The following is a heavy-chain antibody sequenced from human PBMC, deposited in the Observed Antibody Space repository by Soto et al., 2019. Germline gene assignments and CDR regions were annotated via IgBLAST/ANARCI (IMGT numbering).Heavy chain of an antibody. J-gene: IGHJ6*02. V-gene: IGHV3-73*01. CDR1: GLTFSGSA. CDR2: IRSKANSYAT. D-gene: IGHD2-2*01. CDR3: TSSHQLLFPYYYYGMDV. Sequence: PGGSLRLSCAASGLTFSGSAMHWVRQASGKGLEWVGRIRSKANSYATAYAASVKGRFTISRDDSKNTAYLQMNSLKTEDTAVYYCTSSHQLLFPYYYYGMDVWGQGTTVTVSS.